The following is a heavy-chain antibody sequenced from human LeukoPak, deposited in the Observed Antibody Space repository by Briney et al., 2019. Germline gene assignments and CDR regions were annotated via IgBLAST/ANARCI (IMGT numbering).Heavy chain of an antibody. D-gene: IGHD3-10*02. CDR1: GFSFSTYS. CDR2: ISSSGSTI. J-gene: IGHJ6*04. Sequence: GGSLRLSCAASGFSFSTYSLNWVRQAPGKGLEWVSYISSSGSTIYYADSVKGRFTISRDNAKNSLYLQMNSLRAEDTAVYYCAELGITMIGGVWGKGTTVTISS. V-gene: IGHV3-48*04. CDR3: AELGITMIGGV.